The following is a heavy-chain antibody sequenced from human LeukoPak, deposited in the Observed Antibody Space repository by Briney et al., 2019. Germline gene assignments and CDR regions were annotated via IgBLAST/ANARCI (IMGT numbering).Heavy chain of an antibody. CDR3: ARVTSRPGAYGDHFDY. CDR2: IYYSGST. CDR1: GGSISSYY. V-gene: IGHV4-59*01. J-gene: IGHJ4*02. D-gene: IGHD4-17*01. Sequence: PSETLSLTCTVSGGSISSYYWSWIRQPPGKGLEWIGYIYYSGSTKYSPSLKSRVTISVDTSKNQFSLKLSSVTAADTAVYYCARVTSRPGAYGDHFDYWGQGTLVTVSS.